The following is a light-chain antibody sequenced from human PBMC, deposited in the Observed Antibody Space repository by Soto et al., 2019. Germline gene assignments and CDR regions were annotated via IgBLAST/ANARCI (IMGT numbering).Light chain of an antibody. J-gene: IGLJ1*01. CDR2: DVS. Sequence: LTQPASVSGSPGQSITISCTGTSSDVGGYNYVSWYQQHPGKAPKLMIYDVSNRPSGVSNRFSGSKSGNTASLTISVLQAEVEADYYCSSYTSSSTLGYVFGTGTKVTVL. CDR1: SSDVGGYNY. V-gene: IGLV2-14*01. CDR3: SSYTSSSTLGYV.